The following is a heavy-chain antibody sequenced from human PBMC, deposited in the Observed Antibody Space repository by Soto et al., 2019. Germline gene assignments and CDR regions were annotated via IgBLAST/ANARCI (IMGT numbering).Heavy chain of an antibody. CDR3: ARRPVTYYFDY. V-gene: IGHV3-30-3*01. Sequence: QVQLVESGGGVVQPGRSLRLSCAASGFTFSNYAMHWVRQAPGKGLEWVAVISYDGSNKNYADSVKGRFTISRDNSKNTLYLQMNSLRAEDTAVYYCARRPVTYYFDYWGQGTLVTVSS. D-gene: IGHD4-17*01. CDR1: GFTFSNYA. CDR2: ISYDGSNK. J-gene: IGHJ4*02.